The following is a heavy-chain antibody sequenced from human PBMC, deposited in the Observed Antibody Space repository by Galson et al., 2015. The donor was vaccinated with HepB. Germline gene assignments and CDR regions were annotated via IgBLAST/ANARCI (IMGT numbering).Heavy chain of an antibody. J-gene: IGHJ6*02. Sequence: ETLSLTCTVSGASISTYFWSWVRQSPGKGLEWIAYIYHTGSTDYNPSLKSRVTTSVDTAKKQFSLNVRSVTAADTAVYYCAAGDTSCYECCFVWGQGTTVTVSS. V-gene: IGHV4-59*01. CDR2: IYHTGST. CDR1: GASISTYF. D-gene: IGHD2-2*01. CDR3: AAGDTSCYECCFV.